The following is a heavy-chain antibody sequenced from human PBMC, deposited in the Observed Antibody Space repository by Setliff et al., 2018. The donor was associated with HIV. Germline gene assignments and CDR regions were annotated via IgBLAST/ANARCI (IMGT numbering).Heavy chain of an antibody. CDR1: GYTFTNDA. J-gene: IGHJ3*02. V-gene: IGHV1-3*04. CDR3: AREVEYRRFLGAFDI. D-gene: IGHD1-1*01. CDR2: INTENGNT. Sequence: ASVKVSCKASGYTFTNDAIHWVRQAPGQRLEWMGWINTENGNTKYSEEFQGRVTITRDTSASTSYMELSSLRSEDTAVYYCAREVEYRRFLGAFDIWGQGTMVTVSS.